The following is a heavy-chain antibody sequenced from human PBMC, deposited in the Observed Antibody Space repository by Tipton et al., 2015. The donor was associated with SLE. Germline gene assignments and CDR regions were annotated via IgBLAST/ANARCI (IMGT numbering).Heavy chain of an antibody. V-gene: IGHV3-33*01. Sequence: QLVQSGGGVVQSGGSRRLSCAASGFTFSSFGMHWVRQAPGKGLEWVALIWYDGGDVYYADSVKGRFTVSRDNSKNIMFLQMNSLRVEDTAVYYCARVLRSNLVRGVLPYWGQGTLVTVSS. CDR2: IWYDGGDV. CDR1: GFTFSSFG. D-gene: IGHD3-10*01. J-gene: IGHJ4*02. CDR3: ARVLRSNLVRGVLPY.